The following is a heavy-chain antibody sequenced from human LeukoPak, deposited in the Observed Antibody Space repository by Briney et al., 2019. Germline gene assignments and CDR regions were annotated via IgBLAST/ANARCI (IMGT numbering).Heavy chain of an antibody. V-gene: IGHV4-34*01. J-gene: IGHJ4*02. Sequence: SGTPFLTCAVYCGSFFGYYWSWIRRHPGKRVEWCVEINHSGNTNSNPSLTSRVTISVDTSKNQFSLKRSAVAAADTAVYYCARGQYKSGWYYEYWSQGTLVTVS. CDR1: CGSFFGYY. CDR2: INHSGNT. D-gene: IGHD6-19*01. CDR3: ARGQYKSGWYYEY.